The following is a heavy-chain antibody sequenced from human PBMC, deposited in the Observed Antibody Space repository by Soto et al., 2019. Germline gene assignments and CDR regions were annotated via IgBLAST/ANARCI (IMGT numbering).Heavy chain of an antibody. Sequence: QVQLVESGGGVVQPGRSLRLSCAASGFTFSSYGMHWVRQAPGKGLEWVAVISYDGSNKYYADSVKGRFTISRDNSMNPRYLQMNSLRAEDTAVYYCAKDRTYYYGSGSYYKEPDYWGQGTLVTVSS. CDR1: GFTFSSYG. CDR2: ISYDGSNK. D-gene: IGHD3-10*01. V-gene: IGHV3-30*18. CDR3: AKDRTYYYGSGSYYKEPDY. J-gene: IGHJ4*02.